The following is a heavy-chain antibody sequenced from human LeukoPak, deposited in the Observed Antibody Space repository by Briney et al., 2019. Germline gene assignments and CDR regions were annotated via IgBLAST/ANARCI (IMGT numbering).Heavy chain of an antibody. Sequence: SQTLSLTCAVSGGSISSGGYSWSWIRQPPGKGLEWIGYIYHSGSTYYNPSLKSRVTISVDTSKNQFSLKLSSVTAADTAVYYCARRSVPLFGHWFDPWGQGTLVTVSS. CDR2: IYHSGST. J-gene: IGHJ5*02. CDR3: ARRSVPLFGHWFDP. V-gene: IGHV4-30-2*01. D-gene: IGHD3-10*02. CDR1: GGSISSGGYS.